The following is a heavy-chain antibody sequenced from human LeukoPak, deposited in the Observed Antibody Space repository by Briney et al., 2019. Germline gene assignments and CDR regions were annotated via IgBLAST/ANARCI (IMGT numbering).Heavy chain of an antibody. Sequence: GGSLRLSCAASGFTYTNYWVSWFRQAPGQGLECVAGIKQDGSERYYVDSVKGRFTISRDNAKNSLFLQLSSLRVEDTAVYYCARGSMHVYHLYTDYWGQGTLVTVSS. CDR1: GFTYTNYW. D-gene: IGHD3-16*01. J-gene: IGHJ4*02. V-gene: IGHV3-7*01. CDR3: ARGSMHVYHLYTDY. CDR2: IKQDGSER.